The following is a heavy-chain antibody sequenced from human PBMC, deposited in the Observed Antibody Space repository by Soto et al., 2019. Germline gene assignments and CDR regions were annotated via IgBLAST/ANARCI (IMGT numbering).Heavy chain of an antibody. CDR3: AKDPRSPYHYDFWSGTGHYMDV. CDR1: GFTFSSYA. V-gene: IGHV3-23*01. J-gene: IGHJ6*03. D-gene: IGHD3-3*01. CDR2: ISGSGGST. Sequence: GGSLRLSCAASGFTFSSYAMSWVRQAPGKGLEWVSAISGSGGSTYYADSVKGRFTISRDNSKNTLYLQMNSLRAEDTAVYYCAKDPRSPYHYDFWSGTGHYMDVWGKGTTVTVSS.